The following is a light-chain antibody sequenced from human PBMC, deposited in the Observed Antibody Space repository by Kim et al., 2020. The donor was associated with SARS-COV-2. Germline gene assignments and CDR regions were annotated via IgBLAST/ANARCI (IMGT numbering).Light chain of an antibody. J-gene: IGLJ3*02. CDR1: SSNIGNNY. Sequence: QSVLTQPPSVSAAPGQKVTISCSESSSNIGNNYVSWYQQLPGTAPKLLIYDNNQRPSGIPDRFSGSKSGTSATLGITGLQTGDEADYYCGTWDSGLSDWVFGGGTKVTVL. CDR2: DNN. V-gene: IGLV1-51*01. CDR3: GTWDSGLSDWV.